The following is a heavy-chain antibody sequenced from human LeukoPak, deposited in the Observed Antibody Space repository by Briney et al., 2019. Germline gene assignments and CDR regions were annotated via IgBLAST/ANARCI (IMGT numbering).Heavy chain of an antibody. J-gene: IGHJ4*02. V-gene: IGHV4-34*01. CDR1: GGSFSGYY. CDR2: INHSGST. Sequence: SETLSLTCAVYGGSFSGYYWSWIRQPPGKGLEWIGEINHSGSTNYNPSLKSRVTISVDTSKNQFSLKLSSVTAADTAVYYCARGAPELYYFDYWGQGTLVTVSS. D-gene: IGHD1-26*01. CDR3: ARGAPELYYFDY.